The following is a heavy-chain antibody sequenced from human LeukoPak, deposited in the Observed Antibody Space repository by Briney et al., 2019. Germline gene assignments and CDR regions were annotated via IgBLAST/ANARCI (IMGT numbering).Heavy chain of an antibody. J-gene: IGHJ3*02. V-gene: IGHV4-59*12. CDR1: GGSISSDY. D-gene: IGHD3-3*01. CDR3: ARDRNYDFWSGYSGAFDI. Sequence: SETLSLTCTVSGGSISSDYWSWIRQPPGKGLEYIGYIYYSGSTNYNPSLKSRVTMSVDTSKNQFSLKLSSVTAADTAVYYCARDRNYDFWSGYSGAFDIWGQGTMVTVSS. CDR2: IYYSGST.